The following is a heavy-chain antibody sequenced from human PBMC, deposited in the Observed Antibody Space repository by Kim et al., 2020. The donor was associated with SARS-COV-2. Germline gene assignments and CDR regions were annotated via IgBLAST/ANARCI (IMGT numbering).Heavy chain of an antibody. V-gene: IGHV3-20*04. Sequence: GGSLRLSCVGSGFRFDDYGMSWVRQVPGKGLEWVSGINRNSGSTGYIDSVKGRFTISRDNAKNSLYLQMDSLRAEDTALYYCVRGYVGGPFDKWGQGTL. CDR1: GFRFDDYG. CDR2: INRNSGST. CDR3: VRGYVGGPFDK. J-gene: IGHJ4*02. D-gene: IGHD3-10*01.